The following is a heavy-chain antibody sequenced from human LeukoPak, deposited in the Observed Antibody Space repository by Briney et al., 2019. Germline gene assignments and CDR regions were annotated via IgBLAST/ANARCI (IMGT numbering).Heavy chain of an antibody. CDR3: ARGIVVTDYYYMDV. CDR1: GGTFSSYA. CDR2: IIPIFGTA. V-gene: IGHV1-69*05. J-gene: IGHJ6*03. D-gene: IGHD2-15*01. Sequence: GSSVKVSCKASGGTFSSYAISWVRQAPGQGLEWMGGIIPIFGTANYAQKFQGRVTITTDESTSTAYMELSSLRSEDTTVYYCARGIVVTDYYYMDVWGKGTTVTVSS.